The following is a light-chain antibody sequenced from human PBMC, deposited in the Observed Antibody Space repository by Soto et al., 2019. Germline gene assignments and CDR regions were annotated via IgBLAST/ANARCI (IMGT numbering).Light chain of an antibody. Sequence: ETVLTQFPGTLSLSPGERATLSCRASQSVSSSYLAWYQQKPGQAPRLLIYGASSRATGIPDRFSGSGSGTDFTFTISRLEPEDFAVYYCQQYGSSPWTFGQGTKVEIK. V-gene: IGKV3-20*01. CDR2: GAS. CDR1: QSVSSSY. CDR3: QQYGSSPWT. J-gene: IGKJ1*01.